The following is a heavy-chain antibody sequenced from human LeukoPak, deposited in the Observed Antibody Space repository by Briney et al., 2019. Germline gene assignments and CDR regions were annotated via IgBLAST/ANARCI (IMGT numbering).Heavy chain of an antibody. CDR3: ARGLRFFSHSYYFDY. CDR2: INWNGGST. V-gene: IGHV3-20*04. D-gene: IGHD3-3*01. J-gene: IGHJ4*02. CDR1: GFTFDDYG. Sequence: GGSLRLSCAASGFTFDDYGMSWVRQAPGKGLEWVSGINWNGGSTGYADSVKGRFTISRDNAKNSLYLQMNSLRAEDTALYYCARGLRFFSHSYYFDYWGQGTLVTVSS.